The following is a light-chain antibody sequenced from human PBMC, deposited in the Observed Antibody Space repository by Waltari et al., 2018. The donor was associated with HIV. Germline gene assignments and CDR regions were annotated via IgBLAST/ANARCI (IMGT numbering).Light chain of an antibody. Sequence: QSALTQPASVSGSPGQSITISCTGTSYDIGRSNSVSWYHQSPGTAPKLILYDVHHRPSGISDRFPGSKSGNTASLTISGLQAEDEGQYYCSSFTGSITVIFGGGTKLTVL. CDR2: DVH. J-gene: IGLJ2*01. CDR3: SSFTGSITVI. CDR1: SYDIGRSNS. V-gene: IGLV2-14*01.